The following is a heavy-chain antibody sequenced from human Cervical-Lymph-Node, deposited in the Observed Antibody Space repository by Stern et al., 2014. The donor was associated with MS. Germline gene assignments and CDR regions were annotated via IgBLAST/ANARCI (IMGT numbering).Heavy chain of an antibody. Sequence: VQLVESGAEVKKPGSSVNVSCKASGGKFSSSFAVSWVRQAPGQGLEGMGRIIPIIGLANYAQKFQARLTITADKSTSTVYMELTSLTSEDTALYYCARGIVTNRPASTLHNLFDPWGQGTLVTVSS. CDR1: GGKFSSSFA. CDR2: IIPIIGLA. D-gene: IGHD4-17*01. CDR3: ARGIVTNRPASTLHNLFDP. J-gene: IGHJ5*02. V-gene: IGHV1-69*09.